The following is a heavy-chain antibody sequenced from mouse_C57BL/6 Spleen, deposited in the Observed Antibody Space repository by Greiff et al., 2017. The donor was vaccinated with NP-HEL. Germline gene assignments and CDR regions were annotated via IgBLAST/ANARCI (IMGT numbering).Heavy chain of an antibody. CDR1: GYTFTSYW. Sequence: VKLMESGAELVMPGASVKLSCKASGYTFTSYWMHWVKQRPGQGLEWIGEIDPSDSYTNYNQKFKGKSTLTVDKSSSTAYMQLSSLTSEDSAVYYCARRGYGYYFDYWGQGTTLTVSS. J-gene: IGHJ2*01. D-gene: IGHD2-14*01. CDR3: ARRGYGYYFDY. V-gene: IGHV1-69*01. CDR2: IDPSDSYT.